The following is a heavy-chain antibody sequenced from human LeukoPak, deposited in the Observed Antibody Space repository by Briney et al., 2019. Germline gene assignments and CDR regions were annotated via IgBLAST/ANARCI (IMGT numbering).Heavy chain of an antibody. V-gene: IGHV5-10-1*01. CDR1: GYSFTSYW. J-gene: IGHJ4*02. CDR2: IDPSDSYT. CDR3: ARLWFGELLDPN. Sequence: GESMKISCKGFGYSFTSYWITWGGKMPGKGLGWMGRIDPSDSYTNYSPSFQGHVTISADKSISTAYLQWSSLKASDTAMYYCARLWFGELLDPNWGQGTLVTVSS. D-gene: IGHD3-10*01.